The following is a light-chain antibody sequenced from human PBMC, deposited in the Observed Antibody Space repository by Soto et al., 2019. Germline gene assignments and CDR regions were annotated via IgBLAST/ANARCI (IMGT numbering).Light chain of an antibody. CDR1: SSDVGAYDD. Sequence: QSALTQPASVSASPGQSIAISCSGTSSDVGAYDDVCWYQHHPGNAPQLIIYEVTHRPSGVSNRFSASKSSNTASLTIAGLHAEDEADYYCSSYTRSSTYVFGTGTKLTVL. V-gene: IGLV2-14*01. J-gene: IGLJ1*01. CDR3: SSYTRSSTYV. CDR2: EVT.